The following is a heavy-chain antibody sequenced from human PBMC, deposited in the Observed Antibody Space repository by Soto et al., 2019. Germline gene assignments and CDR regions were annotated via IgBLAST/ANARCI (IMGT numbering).Heavy chain of an antibody. V-gene: IGHV1-8*01. CDR2: MNPNSGNT. Sequence: ASVKVSCKASGYTFTSYDINWVRQATGQGLEWMGWMNPNSGNTGYAQKFQGRVTMTRNTSISTAYMELSSLRSEDTAVYYCARGSIAARLEGNWFDPWGQGTLVTVS. CDR3: ARGSIAARLEGNWFDP. D-gene: IGHD6-6*01. J-gene: IGHJ5*02. CDR1: GYTFTSYD.